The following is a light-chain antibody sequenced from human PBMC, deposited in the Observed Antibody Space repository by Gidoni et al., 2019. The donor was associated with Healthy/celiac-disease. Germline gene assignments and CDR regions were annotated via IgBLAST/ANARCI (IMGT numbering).Light chain of an antibody. CDR1: QSISSW. CDR3: QQYNSYSST. V-gene: IGKV1-5*03. Sequence: DIHMTQSPSTLSASVGDRVNITCRASQSISSWLAWYQQKPGKDPKHLIYKASSLESGVPSRFSGSGSGTEFTLTISSLQPDDFATYYCQQYNSYSSTFGQGTKVEIK. J-gene: IGKJ1*01. CDR2: KAS.